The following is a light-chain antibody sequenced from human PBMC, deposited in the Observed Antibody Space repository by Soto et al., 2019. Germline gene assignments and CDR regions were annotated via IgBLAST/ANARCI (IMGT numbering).Light chain of an antibody. Sequence: QYVLTQPSSLSGSPGQSITISCTGTISDVGSYNYVSWYQQHPGKAPKLMIYEVSDRPSGISSRFSGSKSGNTASLTISGLQTEDEADYYCSSYTSSSTLFGTGTKVTVL. J-gene: IGLJ1*01. V-gene: IGLV2-14*01. CDR3: SSYTSSSTL. CDR1: ISDVGSYNY. CDR2: EVS.